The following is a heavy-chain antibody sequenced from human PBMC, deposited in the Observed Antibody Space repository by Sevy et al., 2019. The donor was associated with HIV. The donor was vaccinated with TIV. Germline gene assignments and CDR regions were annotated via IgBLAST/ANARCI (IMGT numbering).Heavy chain of an antibody. CDR1: GFTFSSYW. CDR2: IKRDGSEK. CDR3: ARDCSSTSCLWGLDV. D-gene: IGHD2-2*01. Sequence: GGSLRLSCAASGFTFSSYWMSWVRQAPGKGLEWVANIKRDGSEKYYVDSVKGRFTISRDNAKNSLYLQMNSLRAEDTVVYYCARDCSSTSCLWGLDVWGQWTTVTVSS. V-gene: IGHV3-7*03. J-gene: IGHJ6*02.